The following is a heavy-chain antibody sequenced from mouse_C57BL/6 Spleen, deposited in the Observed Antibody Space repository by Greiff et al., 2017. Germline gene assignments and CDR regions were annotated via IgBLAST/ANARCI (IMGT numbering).Heavy chain of an antibody. CDR1: GFTFSSYT. J-gene: IGHJ2*01. V-gene: IGHV5-9*01. D-gene: IGHD2-4*01. Sequence: EVHLVESGGGLVKPGGSLKLSCAASGFTFSSYTMSWVRQTPEKRLEWVATISGGGGNTYYPDSVKGRFPISRDNAKNTLYLQMSSLRSEDTALYYCARQGAGVYYDYDGDYFDYWGQGTTLTVSA. CDR3: ARQGAGVYYDYDGDYFDY. CDR2: ISGGGGNT.